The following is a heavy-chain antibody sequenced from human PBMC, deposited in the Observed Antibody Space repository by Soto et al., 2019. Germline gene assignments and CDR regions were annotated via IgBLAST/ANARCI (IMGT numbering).Heavy chain of an antibody. CDR2: IYYSGTT. CDR3: ASPPVPPNKKYYYHGMDV. D-gene: IGHD2-2*01. Sequence: SETLSLTCTFSGGTISTNVYYWGWVRQPPGKGLEWIGSIYYSGTTYYNPSLKSRVTISVDTSKNQFSLKLTSVTAADTAVYCCASPPVPPNKKYYYHGMDVWGKGATVTVS. V-gene: IGHV4-39*01. J-gene: IGHJ6*04. CDR1: GGTISTNVYY.